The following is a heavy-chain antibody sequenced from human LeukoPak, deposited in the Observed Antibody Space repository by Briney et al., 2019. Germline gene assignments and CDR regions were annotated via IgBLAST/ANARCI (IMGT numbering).Heavy chain of an antibody. CDR1: GGSISSSSYY. CDR3: ARDYRGKYDY. Sequence: PSETLSLTCTVFGGSISSSSYYWGWIRQPPGKGLEWIGSIYYSGSTYYNPSLKSRVTISVDTSKNQFSLKLSSVTAADTAVYYCARDYRGKYDYWGQGTLVTVSS. D-gene: IGHD3-16*01. V-gene: IGHV4-39*07. J-gene: IGHJ4*02. CDR2: IYYSGST.